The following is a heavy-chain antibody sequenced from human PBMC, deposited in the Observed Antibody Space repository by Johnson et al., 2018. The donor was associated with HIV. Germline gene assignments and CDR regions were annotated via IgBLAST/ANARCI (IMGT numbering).Heavy chain of an antibody. V-gene: IGHV3-33*06. CDR2: IWYDGLNK. J-gene: IGHJ3*02. CDR3: AKGYIAAAGDGWDAFDI. D-gene: IGHD6-13*01. CDR1: GFTFSGSA. Sequence: QVQLVESGGGLVLPGGSLKLACAASGFTFSGSAMHWVRQAPGKGLEWVAVIWYDGLNKYYADSVKGRFPISRDNSKNTLYLQMNSLRAEDTAVYYCAKGYIAAAGDGWDAFDIWGQGTMVTVSS.